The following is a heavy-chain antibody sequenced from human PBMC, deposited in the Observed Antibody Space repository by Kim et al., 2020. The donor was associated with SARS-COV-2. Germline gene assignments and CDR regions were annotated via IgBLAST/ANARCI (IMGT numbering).Heavy chain of an antibody. CDR2: INPNSGGT. J-gene: IGHJ5*02. D-gene: IGHD3-16*01. CDR1: GYTFTGYY. CDR3: ARAPWALNWFDP. Sequence: ASVKVSCKASGYTFTGYYMHWVRQAPGQGLEWMGRINPNSGGTNYAQKFQGRVTMTRDTSISTAYMELSRLRSDDTAVYYCARAPWALNWFDPWGQGTLVTVSS. V-gene: IGHV1-2*06.